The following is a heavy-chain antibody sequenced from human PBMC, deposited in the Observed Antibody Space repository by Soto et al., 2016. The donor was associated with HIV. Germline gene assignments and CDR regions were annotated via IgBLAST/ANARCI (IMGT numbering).Heavy chain of an antibody. Sequence: QVQLQESGPGLVKPSETLSLTCTVSGGSISSYYWSWIRQPPGKGLEWIGYIYYSGSTNYNPSLKSRVTISVDTSKNQFSLKLSSVTAADTAVYYCARGRMGATVVTEYFQHVGPGPPVVHRLL. V-gene: IGHV4-59*01. CDR3: ARGRMGATVVTEYFQH. CDR1: GGSISSYY. CDR2: IYYSGST. D-gene: IGHD1-26*01. J-gene: IGHJ1*01.